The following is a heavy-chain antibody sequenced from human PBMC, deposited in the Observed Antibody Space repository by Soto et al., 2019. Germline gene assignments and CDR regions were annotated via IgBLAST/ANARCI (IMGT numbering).Heavy chain of an antibody. V-gene: IGHV5-51*01. D-gene: IGHD1-7*01. CDR3: AYIARTTGDALDI. CDR1: GYSFTSYW. Sequence: PGESLKISCKGSGYSFTSYWIGWVRQMPGKGLEWMGIIYPGDSDTRYSPSFQGQVTISADKSISTAYLQWSSLKASDTAMYYCAYIARTTGDALDIWGQGTRVAVAS. J-gene: IGHJ3*02. CDR2: IYPGDSDT.